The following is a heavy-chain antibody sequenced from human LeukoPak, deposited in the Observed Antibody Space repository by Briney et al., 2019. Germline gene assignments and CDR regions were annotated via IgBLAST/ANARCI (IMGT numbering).Heavy chain of an antibody. V-gene: IGHV5-51*01. CDR1: GSMVTNYW. Sequence: GGSLQISCQVSGSMVTNYWMGGGRQVPGKGREGMGIIYPGDSDTQYSPSFQGQVTISADKSISTAYLRWSSLKASDTAMYYCVRTDRTGDPLDYWGQGTLVTVSS. CDR2: IYPGDSDT. D-gene: IGHD7-27*01. J-gene: IGHJ4*02. CDR3: VRTDRTGDPLDY.